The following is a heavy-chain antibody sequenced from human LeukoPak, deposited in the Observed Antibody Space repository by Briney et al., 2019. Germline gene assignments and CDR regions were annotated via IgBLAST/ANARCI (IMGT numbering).Heavy chain of an antibody. CDR1: GGSISSGDYY. D-gene: IGHD6-13*01. Sequence: SETLSLTCTVSGGSISSGDYYWSWIRQPPGKGLEWIGYIYYSGSTYYNPSLKSRVTISVDTSKNQFSLKLSSVTAADTAVYYCARDGGIAAAGESSWFDPWGQGTLVTVSS. CDR3: ARDGGIAAAGESSWFDP. CDR2: IYYSGST. V-gene: IGHV4-30-4*01. J-gene: IGHJ5*02.